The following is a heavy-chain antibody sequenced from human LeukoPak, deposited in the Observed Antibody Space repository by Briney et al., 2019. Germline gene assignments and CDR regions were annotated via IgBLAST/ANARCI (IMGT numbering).Heavy chain of an antibody. CDR2: IGGSGGST. CDR3: TKEVAAAGYFDY. D-gene: IGHD6-13*01. Sequence: GGSLRLSCTASGFTFGSYVMRWVRQAPGKGLEWVSSIGGSGGSTYYADSVKGRFTISRDKSKNTLYMQMNSLRAEDTAVYYCTKEVAAAGYFDYWGQGTLVTVSS. V-gene: IGHV3-23*01. J-gene: IGHJ4*02. CDR1: GFTFGSYV.